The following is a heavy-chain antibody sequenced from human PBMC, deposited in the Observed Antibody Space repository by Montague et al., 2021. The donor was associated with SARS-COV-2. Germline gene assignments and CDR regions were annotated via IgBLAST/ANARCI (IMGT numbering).Heavy chain of an antibody. CDR3: ARARGGTIFGVIGAYHGMDI. Sequence: SETLSLTCTVSGGSISNYYWSWIRQSPGKGLEWIAYMYYSGSTKYNPSLKSRATISVDTSKNQFSLTLSSMTAVDTAVYYCARARGGTIFGVIGAYHGMDIWGQGTTVTVS. V-gene: IGHV4-59*01. CDR1: GGSISNYY. D-gene: IGHD3-3*01. J-gene: IGHJ6*02. CDR2: MYYSGST.